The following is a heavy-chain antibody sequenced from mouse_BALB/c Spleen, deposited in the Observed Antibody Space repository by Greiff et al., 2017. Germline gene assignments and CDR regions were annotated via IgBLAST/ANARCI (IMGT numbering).Heavy chain of an antibody. V-gene: IGHV8-12*01. J-gene: IGHJ3*01. D-gene: IGHD4-1*02. CDR2: IYWDDDK. CDR3: ARRATTGRFAY. CDR1: GFSLSTSGMG. Sequence: QVTLKVSGPGILQPSQTLSLTCSFSGFSLSTSGMGVSWIRQPSGKGLEWLAHIYWDDDKRYNPSLKSRLTISKDTSSNQVFLKITSVDTADTATYYCARRATTGRFAYWGQGTLVTVSA.